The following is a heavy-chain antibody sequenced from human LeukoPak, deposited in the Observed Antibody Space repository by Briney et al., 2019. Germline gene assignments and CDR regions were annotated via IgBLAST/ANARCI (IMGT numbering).Heavy chain of an antibody. J-gene: IGHJ4*02. Sequence: SETLSLTCTVSGGSISSYYWSWIRQPPGKGLEWIGYIYYSGSTNYNPSLKSRVTISVDTSKNQFSLKLSSVTAVDTAVYYCARGHADFEWLLFYHLDYWGQGTLVTVSS. D-gene: IGHD3-9*01. V-gene: IGHV4-59*01. CDR2: IYYSGST. CDR3: ARGHADFEWLLFYHLDY. CDR1: GGSISSYY.